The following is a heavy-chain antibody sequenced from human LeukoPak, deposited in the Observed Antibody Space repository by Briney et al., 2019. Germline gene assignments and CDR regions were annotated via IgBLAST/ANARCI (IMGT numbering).Heavy chain of an antibody. J-gene: IGHJ6*04. V-gene: IGHV4-34*01. CDR2: INHSGST. CDR3: ARGESSSWSPYYYYYGMDV. D-gene: IGHD6-13*01. Sequence: SETLSLTCAVYGGSFSGYYWSWIRQPPGKGLEWIGEINHSGSTNYNPSLKSRVTISVDTSKNQFSLKLSSVTVADTAVYYCARGESSSWSPYYYYYGMDVWGKGTTVTVSS. CDR1: GGSFSGYY.